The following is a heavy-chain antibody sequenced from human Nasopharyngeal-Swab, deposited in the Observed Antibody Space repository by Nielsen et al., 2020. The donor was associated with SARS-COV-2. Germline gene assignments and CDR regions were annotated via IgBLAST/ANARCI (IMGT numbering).Heavy chain of an antibody. V-gene: IGHV1-69*13. CDR2: IIPIFGTA. Sequence: SVKVSCKASGYTFTSYGFSWVRQAPGQGLEWMGGIIPIFGTANSAQKFQGRVTITADESTSTASMELSSLRSEDTAVYYCVRDDGRSWLLDKWGQGTLVTVSA. J-gene: IGHJ4*02. D-gene: IGHD6-13*01. CDR3: VRDDGRSWLLDK. CDR1: GYTFTSYG.